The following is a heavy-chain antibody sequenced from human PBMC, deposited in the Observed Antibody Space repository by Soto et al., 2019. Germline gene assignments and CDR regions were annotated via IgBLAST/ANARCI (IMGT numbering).Heavy chain of an antibody. CDR1: GGSISSSSYY. V-gene: IGHV4-39*07. CDR3: ARRERQWLTNAFDI. Sequence: PSETLSLTCTVSGGSISSSSYYWGWIRQPPGKGLEWIGSIYYSGSTYYNPSLKSRVTISVDKSKNQFSLKLSSVTAADTAVYYCARRERQWLTNAFDIWGQGTMVTVSS. CDR2: IYYSGST. D-gene: IGHD6-19*01. J-gene: IGHJ3*02.